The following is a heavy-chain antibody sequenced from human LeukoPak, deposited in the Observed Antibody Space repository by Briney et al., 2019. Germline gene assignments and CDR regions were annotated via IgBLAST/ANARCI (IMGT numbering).Heavy chain of an antibody. J-gene: IGHJ6*02. D-gene: IGHD2-15*01. CDR2: ITPIVDIA. CDR3: ASGLGFCSGSDCTNLVKDYYYGMNV. CDR1: GGSFSNYA. Sequence: ASVKVSCKASGGSFSNYAFIWVRQAPGQRLEWMGRITPIVDIATYIQKFQGRVTITANKFTSTAYMELSSLTSEDTAVYYCASGLGFCSGSDCTNLVKDYYYGMNVWGQGTTVTVSS. V-gene: IGHV1-69*04.